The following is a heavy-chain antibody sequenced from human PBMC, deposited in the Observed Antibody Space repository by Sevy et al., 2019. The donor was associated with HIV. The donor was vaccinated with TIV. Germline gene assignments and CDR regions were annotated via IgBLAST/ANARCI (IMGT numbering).Heavy chain of an antibody. CDR1: GASISSSGYY. J-gene: IGHJ4*02. Sequence: SETLSLTCTVSGASISSSGYYWGWIRQPPGKGLEWIASINYSGSTFYNPSLKNRVTISAATSKNQFSLDLNSVTAADTAIYYCAGPILTYNNGWSYYDYWGQGTVVTVSS. V-gene: IGHV4-39*01. CDR2: INYSGST. D-gene: IGHD6-19*01. CDR3: AGPILTYNNGWSYYDY.